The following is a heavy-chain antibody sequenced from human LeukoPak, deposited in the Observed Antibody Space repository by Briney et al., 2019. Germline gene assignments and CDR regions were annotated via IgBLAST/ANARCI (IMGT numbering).Heavy chain of an antibody. CDR2: IKEDAREK. CDR1: GFTLSSFW. J-gene: IGHJ4*02. D-gene: IGHD5-24*01. V-gene: IGHV3-7*05. CDR3: ARDIGYNTFDY. Sequence: PGGSLRLSCAASGFTLSSFWMSWVRQAPGKGLEWVGNIKEDAREKYYADSVKGRFTISRDNAKNSLYLQMNSLRAEDTAVYYCARDIGYNTFDYWGQGTLVTVSS.